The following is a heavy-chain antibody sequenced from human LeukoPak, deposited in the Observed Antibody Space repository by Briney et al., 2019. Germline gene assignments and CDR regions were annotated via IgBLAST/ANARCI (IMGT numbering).Heavy chain of an antibody. CDR2: IWYDESKK. D-gene: IGHD6-19*01. V-gene: IGHV3-33*01. CDR3: ARDAYRERSSGWRDFDS. CDR1: GFTFSSYV. Sequence: PGGSLRLSCAASGFTFSSYVMHWVRQAPGKGLEWVAVIWYDESKKYYADSVKGRFTISRDISKNTLYLQMNSLRAEDTALYYCARDAYRERSSGWRDFDSWGQGTLVTVSS. J-gene: IGHJ4*02.